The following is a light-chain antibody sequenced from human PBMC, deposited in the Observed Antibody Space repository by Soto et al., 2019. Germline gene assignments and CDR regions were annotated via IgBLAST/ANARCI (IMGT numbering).Light chain of an antibody. CDR2: SNY. CDR3: AAWDDILNGYV. Sequence: QSVLTQPPSASGTPGQRVTISCSGSSSNTESNTVTWYQHLPGTAPKLVIYSNYDRPSGVPDRFSGSTSGTSASLVIRGLQSEDETDYYCAAWDDILNGYVFGGGTKVTVL. CDR1: SSNTESNT. V-gene: IGLV1-44*01. J-gene: IGLJ1*01.